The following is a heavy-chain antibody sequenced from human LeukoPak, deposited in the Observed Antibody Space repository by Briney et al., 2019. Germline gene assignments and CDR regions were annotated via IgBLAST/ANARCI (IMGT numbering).Heavy chain of an antibody. CDR1: GGSISSYY. J-gene: IGHJ3*02. D-gene: IGHD6-13*01. CDR2: IYYSGST. CDR3: AGHAPYSSRQNAFDI. V-gene: IGHV4-59*08. Sequence: PSETLSLTCTVSGGSISSYYWSWIRQPPGKGLEWIGYIYYSGSTNYNPSLKSRVTISVDTSKNQFSLKLSSVTAADTAVYYCAGHAPYSSRQNAFDIWGQGTMVTVSS.